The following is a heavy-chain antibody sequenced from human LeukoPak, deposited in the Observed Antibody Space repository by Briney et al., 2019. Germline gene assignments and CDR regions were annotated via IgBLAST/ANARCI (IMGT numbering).Heavy chain of an antibody. J-gene: IGHJ6*02. CDR1: VGSMSSGCYS. D-gene: IGHD2-15*01. CDR2: IYHSGST. V-gene: IGHV4-30-2*01. Sequence: SETLSLTCAVSVGSMSSGCYSWSWIRRTPGKGLEWIGYIYHSGSTYYNPSLKSRVTISVDRSKNQFSLKLCSVTAADTAVYYCARYCSGGSYYYGMDVWGQGTTVTVSS. CDR3: ARYCSGGSYYYGMDV.